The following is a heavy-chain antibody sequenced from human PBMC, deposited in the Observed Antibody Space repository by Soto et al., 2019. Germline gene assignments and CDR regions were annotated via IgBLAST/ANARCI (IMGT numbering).Heavy chain of an antibody. CDR3: ASVGYSSSVKFQSRGSKEYYYYYGMDV. CDR2: ISAYNGNT. D-gene: IGHD6-13*01. J-gene: IGHJ6*02. CDR1: GYTFTSYG. V-gene: IGHV1-18*01. Sequence: AAVKVSCKASGYTFTSYGISWVRQAPGQGLEWMGWISAYNGNTNYAQKLQGRVTMTTDTSTSTAYMELRSPRSDDTAVYYCASVGYSSSVKFQSRGSKEYYYYYGMDVWGQGTTVTVSS.